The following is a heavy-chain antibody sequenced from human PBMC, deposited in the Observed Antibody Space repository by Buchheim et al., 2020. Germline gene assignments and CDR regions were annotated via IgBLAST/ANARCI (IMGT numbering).Heavy chain of an antibody. J-gene: IGHJ5*02. CDR2: IYTSGST. CDR3: ARGVGATFDP. CDR1: GGSISSGSYY. Sequence: QVQLQESGPGLVKPSQTLPLTCTVSGGSISSGSYYWSWIRQPAGKGLEWIGRIYTSGSTNYNPSLKSRVTISVDTSTNQFSLKLSSVTAADTAVYYCARGVGATFDPWGQGTL. V-gene: IGHV4-61*02.